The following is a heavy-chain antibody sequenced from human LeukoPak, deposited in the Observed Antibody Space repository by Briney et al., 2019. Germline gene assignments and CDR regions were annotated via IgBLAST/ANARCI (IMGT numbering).Heavy chain of an antibody. V-gene: IGHV3-30*18. CDR1: GFTFTTFG. CDR2: ISPDGNIE. CDR3: AKINNDDDY. D-gene: IGHD1/OR15-1a*01. Sequence: QPGGSLRLSCAASGFTFTTFGIHWVRQAPGKGLEWVAAISPDGNIEYYTDSVKGRFTISRGNSRNMIYLQMNSLRGEDSAVYYCAKINNDDDYWGQGTLVTVSS. J-gene: IGHJ4*02.